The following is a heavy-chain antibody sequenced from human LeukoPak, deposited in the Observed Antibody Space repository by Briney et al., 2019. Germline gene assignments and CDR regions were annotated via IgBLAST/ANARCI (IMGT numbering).Heavy chain of an antibody. CDR2: ISVEGESA. J-gene: IGHJ4*02. Sequence: GGSLRLSCTVSGFSVSTSGMSWVRQAQGKGLQTISAISVEGESAYYADSVKGRFTVSRDNSKNTLYLQMNSLRVEDTAVYFCAQGYGNGWYPHWGQGSLVSVSS. V-gene: IGHV3-23*01. CDR3: AQGYGNGWYPH. D-gene: IGHD6-19*01. CDR1: GFSVSTSG.